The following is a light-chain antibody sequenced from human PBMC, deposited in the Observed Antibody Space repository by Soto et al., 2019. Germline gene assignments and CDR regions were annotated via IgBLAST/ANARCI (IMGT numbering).Light chain of an antibody. CDR2: DVS. J-gene: IGLJ1*01. Sequence: QSALTQPHSVSGSPGQSVAISCTGTSSDVGGYNYVSWYQQHPGKAPKLMIYDVSKRPSGVPDRFSGSKSGNTASLTISGRQAEDEADYYCCSYAGSYSYVLGTGTKLTVL. CDR3: CSYAGSYSYV. CDR1: SSDVGGYNY. V-gene: IGLV2-11*01.